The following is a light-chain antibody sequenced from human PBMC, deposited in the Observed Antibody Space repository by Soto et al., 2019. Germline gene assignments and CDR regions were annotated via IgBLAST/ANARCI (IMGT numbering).Light chain of an antibody. Sequence: EIVLTQSPGTLSLSPGERATLSCRASQSVSSNYLVWYQQKPVQTPRLLIYGASNRATGIPDRFSGSGSGTDFTLTISRLEPEDFALYYCQQYGRSPLTYGQGTRLEIK. J-gene: IGKJ5*01. CDR2: GAS. V-gene: IGKV3-20*01. CDR1: QSVSSNY. CDR3: QQYGRSPLT.